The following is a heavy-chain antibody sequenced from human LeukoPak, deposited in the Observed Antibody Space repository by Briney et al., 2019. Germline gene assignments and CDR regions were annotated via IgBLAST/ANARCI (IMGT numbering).Heavy chain of an antibody. V-gene: IGHV1-2*02. Sequence: ASVKVSCKASGYTFTGYYMHWVRQAPGQGLEWMGWINPNSGGTNYAQKFQGRVTMTRDTSISTAYMELSRLRSDDTAVYYCARDYETDYDILTGYYHGIDYWGQGTLVTVSS. J-gene: IGHJ4*02. CDR1: GYTFTGYY. CDR2: INPNSGGT. D-gene: IGHD3-9*01. CDR3: ARDYETDYDILTGYYHGIDY.